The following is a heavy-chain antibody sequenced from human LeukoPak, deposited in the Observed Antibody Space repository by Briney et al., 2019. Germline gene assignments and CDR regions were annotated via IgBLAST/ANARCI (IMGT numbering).Heavy chain of an antibody. J-gene: IGHJ4*02. D-gene: IGHD3-22*01. Sequence: GGSLRLSCAASGFTFSMYTMSWVRQAPGKGLVWVSRINSDGSSTSYADSVKGRFTISRDNAKNTLYLQMNSLRAEDTAVYYCARVGYYYDSSGYYYVRYFDYWGQGTLVTVSS. CDR3: ARVGYYYDSSGYYYVRYFDY. V-gene: IGHV3-74*01. CDR1: GFTFSMYT. CDR2: INSDGSST.